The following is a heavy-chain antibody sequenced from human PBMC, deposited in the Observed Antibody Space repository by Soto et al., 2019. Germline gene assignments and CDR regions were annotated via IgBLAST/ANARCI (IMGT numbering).Heavy chain of an antibody. D-gene: IGHD1-26*01. CDR1: GFNFRDFW. J-gene: IGHJ4*02. Sequence: RGSLRLSCESSGFNFRDFWMHWVRQPPGKGPEWVSNIPSDGRDVSYADSVRGRFTISRDDARNTLYLQMSDLRVEDTAIYYCTRDDSGLGIDYWGQGTKVTVSS. CDR2: IPSDGRDV. CDR3: TRDDSGLGIDY. V-gene: IGHV3-74*01.